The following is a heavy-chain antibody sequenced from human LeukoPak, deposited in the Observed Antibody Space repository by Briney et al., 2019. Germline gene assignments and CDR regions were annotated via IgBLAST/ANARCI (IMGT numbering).Heavy chain of an antibody. V-gene: IGHV3-53*01. CDR3: ARHRAYGFDF. Sequence: GGSLRLSCAASGFTFSSYSMNWVRQAPGKGLEWVSIFYSGGNTYSADSVKGRFTISRDNSRNTLDLQMNSLRAEDTAVYYCARHRAYGFDFWGQGTLVTVSS. J-gene: IGHJ3*01. CDR1: GFTFSSYS. CDR2: FYSGGNT.